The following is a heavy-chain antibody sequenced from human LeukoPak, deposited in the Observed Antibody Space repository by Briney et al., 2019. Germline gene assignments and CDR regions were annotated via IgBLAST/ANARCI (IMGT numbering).Heavy chain of an antibody. J-gene: IGHJ4*02. Sequence: SETLSLTCTVSGGSISGNTYYWGWLRQPPGKGLEWIGSIYYSGSTYYNPSLKSRLTISVDTSKNQFSLNLSSVTAADTAVYYCARHGGSVAAADTFDYWGQGTLVTVSS. CDR3: ARHGGSVAAADTFDY. CDR2: IYYSGST. V-gene: IGHV4-39*01. CDR1: GGSISGNTYY. D-gene: IGHD6-13*01.